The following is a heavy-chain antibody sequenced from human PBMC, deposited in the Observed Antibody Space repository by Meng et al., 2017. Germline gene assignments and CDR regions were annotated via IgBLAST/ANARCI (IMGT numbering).Heavy chain of an antibody. V-gene: IGHV3-20*04. D-gene: IGHD3-10*01. Sequence: GESLKISCAASGFTFDDYGMSWVRQAPGKGLEWVSGINWNGGSTGYADSVKGRFTISRDNAKNSLYLQMNSLRAEDTALYYCSREFFGSGSYYEDDDFDIWGQGTMVTVSS. CDR2: INWNGGST. CDR1: GFTFDDYG. J-gene: IGHJ3*02. CDR3: SREFFGSGSYYEDDDFDI.